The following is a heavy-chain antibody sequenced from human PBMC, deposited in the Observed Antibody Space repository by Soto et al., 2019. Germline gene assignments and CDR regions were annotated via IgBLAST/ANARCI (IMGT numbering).Heavy chain of an antibody. CDR2: IYPGDSDT. CDR3: ARQGSSSYAGY. D-gene: IGHD6-13*01. J-gene: IGHJ4*02. CDR1: GYSFISYW. Sequence: GESLKISCKGVGYSFISYWIGWVRQMPGQGLEWMGIIYPGDSDTRYRPSFEGQVTISADRTISTAYLQWSSVKASDTAVYYCARQGSSSYAGYWGQGTRVTVS. V-gene: IGHV5-51*01.